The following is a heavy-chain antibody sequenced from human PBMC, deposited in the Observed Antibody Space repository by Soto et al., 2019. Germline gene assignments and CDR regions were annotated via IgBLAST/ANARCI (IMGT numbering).Heavy chain of an antibody. CDR1: GGSISSYY. CDR3: ARDYYDSSGYYYPFDH. V-gene: IGHV4-59*01. Sequence: PWETLSLTCTVSGGSISSYYWSWIRQPPGNGLEWIGYIYHTGSTNYKPSLKSRLTISLDTSKNQFSLKLSSVTAADTAVYYCARDYYDSSGYYYPFDHWGQGTLVTVSS. CDR2: IYHTGST. D-gene: IGHD3-22*01. J-gene: IGHJ4*02.